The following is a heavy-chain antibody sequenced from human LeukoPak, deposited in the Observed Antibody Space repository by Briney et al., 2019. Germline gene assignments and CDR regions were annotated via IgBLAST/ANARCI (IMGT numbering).Heavy chain of an antibody. CDR3: TRTYYDFWSGYYFDY. CDR1: GFTFSGSA. V-gene: IGHV3-73*01. J-gene: IGHJ4*02. Sequence: GGSLNLSRAASGFTFSGSAMPWVRQASGIGVEWVGRFRSKTNSYATAYAASVKGRFTISRDDSKNTAYLQMNSLKTEDTAVYYCTRTYYDFWSGYYFDYWGQGTLVTVSS. D-gene: IGHD3-3*01. CDR2: FRSKTNSYAT.